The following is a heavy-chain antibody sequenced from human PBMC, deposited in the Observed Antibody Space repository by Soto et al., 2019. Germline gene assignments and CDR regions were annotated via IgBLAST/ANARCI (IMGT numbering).Heavy chain of an antibody. J-gene: IGHJ4*02. Sequence: QVQLQESGPGLVKPSETLSLNCTVSGGYISGYYWSWIRQPPGKGLEWIGFIYYNGATRYNPSLMSRFPISPDASKNQFSLKLTSVTAADTAVYYCASQFPTRHSVAPYLDLWGQGPLLTVSS. CDR2: IYYNGAT. V-gene: IGHV4-59*08. CDR3: ASQFPTRHSVAPYLDL. CDR1: GGYISGYY. D-gene: IGHD5-12*01.